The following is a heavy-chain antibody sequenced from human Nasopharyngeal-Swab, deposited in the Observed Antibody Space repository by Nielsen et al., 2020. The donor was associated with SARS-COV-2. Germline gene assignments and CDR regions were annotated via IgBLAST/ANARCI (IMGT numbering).Heavy chain of an antibody. CDR3: ARDYRTVTTGGVYYYYYMDV. CDR2: IYYSGST. D-gene: IGHD4-17*01. J-gene: IGHJ6*03. Sequence: WIRPPPGKGLEWIGYIYYSGSTYYNPSLKSRVTISVDTSKNQFSLKLSSVTAADTAVYYCARDYRTVTTGGVYYYYYMDVWGKGTTVTVSS. V-gene: IGHV4-30-4*01.